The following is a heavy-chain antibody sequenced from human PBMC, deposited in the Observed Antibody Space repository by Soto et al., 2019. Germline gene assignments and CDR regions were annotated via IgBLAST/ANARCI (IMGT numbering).Heavy chain of an antibody. CDR2: IYHSGST. V-gene: IGHV4-4*02. D-gene: IGHD2-2*01. J-gene: IGHJ6*02. Sequence: SETLSLPGSVYGCSISSNKWWSWVRQPPGKGLEWIGEIYHSGSTNYNPSLKSRVTISLDKSKNQFSLKLTSVTAADSAVYYCARDDHIVVVPTSLGAMDVWGQGTTVTVSS. CDR1: GCSISSNKW. CDR3: ARDDHIVVVPTSLGAMDV.